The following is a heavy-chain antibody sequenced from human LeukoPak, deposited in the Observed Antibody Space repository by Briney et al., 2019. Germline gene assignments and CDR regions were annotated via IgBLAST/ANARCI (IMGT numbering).Heavy chain of an antibody. D-gene: IGHD6-13*01. CDR3: ARDRAAADLDY. Sequence: GGSLRLSCAASGFTFSSYGMHWVRQAPGKGLEWVAVIWYDGSNKFYADSVKGRFTISRDNSKNTLYLQMNSLRAEDTAVYYCARDRAAADLDYWDQGTLVTVSS. J-gene: IGHJ4*02. CDR1: GFTFSSYG. V-gene: IGHV3-33*01. CDR2: IWYDGSNK.